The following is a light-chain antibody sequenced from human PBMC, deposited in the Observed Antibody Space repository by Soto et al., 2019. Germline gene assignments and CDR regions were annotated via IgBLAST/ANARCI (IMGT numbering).Light chain of an antibody. CDR2: GAS. V-gene: IGKV1-5*01. Sequence: DIQMTQSPPTLSASVGDRVTITCRASQSIRHYLAWYQQMPGKAPKLLIYGASTLQSGVPSRFSGSGSGTEFTLTISSLQPDVFVTYLCTPQISYFHPFGDRTKVDIK. J-gene: IGKJ1*01. CDR1: QSIRHY. CDR3: TPQISYFHP.